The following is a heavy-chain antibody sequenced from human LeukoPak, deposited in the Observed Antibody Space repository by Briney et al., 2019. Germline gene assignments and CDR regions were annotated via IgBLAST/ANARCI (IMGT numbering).Heavy chain of an antibody. J-gene: IGHJ3*02. CDR2: ISGSGGST. V-gene: IGHV3-23*01. D-gene: IGHD3-10*01. CDR3: AKGFWFRELGNDAFDI. CDR1: GFTFSSYA. Sequence: PGGSPRLSCAASGFTFSSYAMSWVRQAPGKGLEWVSAISGSGGSTYYADSVKGRFTISRDDSKNTLYLQMNSLRAEDTAVYYCAKGFWFRELGNDAFDIWGQGTMVTVSS.